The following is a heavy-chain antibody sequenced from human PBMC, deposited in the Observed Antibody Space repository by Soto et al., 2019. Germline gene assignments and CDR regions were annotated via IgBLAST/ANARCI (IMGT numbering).Heavy chain of an antibody. J-gene: IGHJ4*02. Sequence: PGGSLRLSCAASGFSLGSSGMSWVRQAPGKGLEWVSSISGSGGSAYYADSVKGRFTISRDNSKNRLFLQMNSLRVEDTAVYYCARGGTRWLTIRDNWGQGTLVTVSS. CDR1: GFSLGSSG. D-gene: IGHD5-12*01. CDR3: ARGGTRWLTIRDN. V-gene: IGHV3-23*01. CDR2: ISGSGGSA.